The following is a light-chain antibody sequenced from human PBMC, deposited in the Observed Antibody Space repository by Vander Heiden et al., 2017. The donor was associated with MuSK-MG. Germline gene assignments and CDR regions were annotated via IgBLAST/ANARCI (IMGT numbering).Light chain of an antibody. Sequence: EITRSPSSLSASVGDRVTITCRASQSIRNFLNWYQQKPVKAPQLLIYAASSLHSGVPSRFSGSGSGTDFTLSISSLQPQDFATYYCQQSDSSPLTFGGGTKVEIK. CDR1: QSIRNF. J-gene: IGKJ4*01. CDR3: QQSDSSPLT. V-gene: IGKV1-39*01. CDR2: AAS.